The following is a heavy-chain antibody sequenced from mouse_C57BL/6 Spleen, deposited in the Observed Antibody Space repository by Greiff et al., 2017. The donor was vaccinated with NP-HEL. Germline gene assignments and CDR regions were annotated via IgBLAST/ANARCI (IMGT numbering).Heavy chain of an antibody. J-gene: IGHJ4*01. Sequence: QVQLQQPGAELVRPGTSVKLSCKASGYTFTSYWMHWVKQRPGQGLEWIGVIDPSDSYTNYNQKFKGKAKLTVDTSSSTAYMQLSSLTSEDSAVYYCARLWGYAMDYWGQGTSVTVSS. CDR3: ARLWGYAMDY. CDR2: IDPSDSYT. V-gene: IGHV1-59*01. D-gene: IGHD4-1*01. CDR1: GYTFTSYW.